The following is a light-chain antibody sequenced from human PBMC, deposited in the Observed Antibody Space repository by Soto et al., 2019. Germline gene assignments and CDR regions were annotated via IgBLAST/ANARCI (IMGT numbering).Light chain of an antibody. J-gene: IGKJ1*01. CDR1: QSVTTY. CDR2: DAS. Sequence: EIVLTQSPATLSLSPGESATLSCRASQSVTTYLAWYQQKPGQAPRLLIYDASNRVAGIPARFSGSGSGTDFTLTISSLEPEDFAVYYCQQRSDWPWTFGQGTQVEIK. CDR3: QQRSDWPWT. V-gene: IGKV3-11*01.